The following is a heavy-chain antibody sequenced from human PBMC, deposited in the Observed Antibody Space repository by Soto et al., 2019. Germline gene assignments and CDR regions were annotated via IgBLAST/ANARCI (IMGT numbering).Heavy chain of an antibody. Sequence: SETLSLTCAVYGGSFSGYYWSWIRQPPGKGLEWIGEINHSGSTNYNPSLKSRVTISVDTSKNQFSLKLSSVTAADTAVYYCASQNPSGGSRRGDYWGQGTLVTVSS. V-gene: IGHV4-34*01. D-gene: IGHD2-15*01. CDR2: INHSGST. J-gene: IGHJ4*02. CDR1: GGSFSGYY. CDR3: ASQNPSGGSRRGDY.